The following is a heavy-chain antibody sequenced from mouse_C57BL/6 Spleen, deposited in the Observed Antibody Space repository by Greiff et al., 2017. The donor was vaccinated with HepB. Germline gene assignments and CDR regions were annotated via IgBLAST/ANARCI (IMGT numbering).Heavy chain of an antibody. D-gene: IGHD1-1*01. CDR3: ARWGYYYGSSYVPDY. V-gene: IGHV1-82*01. CDR2: IYPGDGDT. CDR1: GYAFSSSW. Sequence: VQLQQSGPELVKPGASVKISCKASGYAFSSSWMNWVKQRPGKGLEWIGRIYPGDGDTNYNGKFKGKATLTADKSSSTAYMQLSSLTSEDSAVYFCARWGYYYGSSYVPDYWGQGTTLTVSS. J-gene: IGHJ2*01.